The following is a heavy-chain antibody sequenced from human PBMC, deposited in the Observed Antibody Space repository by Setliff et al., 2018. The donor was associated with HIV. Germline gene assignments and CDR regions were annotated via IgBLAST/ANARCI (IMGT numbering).Heavy chain of an antibody. Sequence: SETLSLTCSVSGGSINSGNYYWGRIRQPPGKGLEWIGSMSHSGSTLYKPSLKSRVSISVDTSNNHFSLKLRSVTAADTAVYYCARNPHYFDRSGYYSWSYFDYWGQGTLVTVSS. CDR2: MSHSGST. CDR1: GGSINSGNYY. D-gene: IGHD3-22*01. V-gene: IGHV4-39*07. J-gene: IGHJ4*02. CDR3: ARNPHYFDRSGYYSWSYFDY.